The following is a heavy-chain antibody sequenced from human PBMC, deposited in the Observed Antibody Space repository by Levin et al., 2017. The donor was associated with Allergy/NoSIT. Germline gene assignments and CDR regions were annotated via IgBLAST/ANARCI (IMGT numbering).Heavy chain of an antibody. Sequence: SCAASGFTFSDYWMSWVRQAPGQVLEWVANIKEDGTDKNYVDSVKGRFTISRDNAKTSLYLQMNSLRVEDTALYYCVRGPHQSMPSYWGQGTLVTVSP. CDR2: IKEDGTDK. D-gene: IGHD2-2*01. CDR1: GFTFSDYW. V-gene: IGHV3-7*01. J-gene: IGHJ4*02. CDR3: VRGPHQSMPSY.